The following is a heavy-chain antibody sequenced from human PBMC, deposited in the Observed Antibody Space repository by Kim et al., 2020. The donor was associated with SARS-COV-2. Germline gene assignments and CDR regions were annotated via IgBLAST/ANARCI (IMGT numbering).Heavy chain of an antibody. D-gene: IGHD6-19*01. CDR1: GGSISSSSYY. CDR2: IYYSGST. CDR3: ARRIAVAGNRDVWFDP. Sequence: SETLSLTCTVSGGSISSSSYYWGWIRQPPGKGLEWIGSIYYSGSTYYNPSLKSRVTISVDTSKNQFSLKLSSVTAADTAVYYCARRIAVAGNRDVWFDPWGQGTLVTVSS. J-gene: IGHJ5*02. V-gene: IGHV4-39*01.